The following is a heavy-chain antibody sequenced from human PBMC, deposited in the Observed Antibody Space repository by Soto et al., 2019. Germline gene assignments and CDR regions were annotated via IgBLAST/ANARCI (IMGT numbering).Heavy chain of an antibody. D-gene: IGHD5-18*01. CDR1: GYNFCSYW. J-gene: IGHJ4*02. CDR2: IYPGDSDA. CDR3: ARRGYNYADGLQDYFDH. Sequence: XESLNISCKGSGYNFCSYWIVWVRQMPGKGLEWMGIIYPGDSDARYSPSFQGQVTISADKSISTAYLQWSSLKASDTAMYYCARRGYNYADGLQDYFDHSGQGTLVTVSS. V-gene: IGHV5-51*01.